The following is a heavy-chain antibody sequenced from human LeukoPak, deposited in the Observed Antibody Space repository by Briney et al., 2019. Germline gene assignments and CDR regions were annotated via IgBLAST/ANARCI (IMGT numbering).Heavy chain of an antibody. CDR3: ARSIGLTGGGVDV. CDR1: GFTFSDYN. Sequence: GGSLRLSCAASGFTFSDYNMNWVRQAPGKGLEWVSYITNGGSTIHHADSVNGRFTISRDNAKKTLYLQMNSLRAEDTAVYYCARSIGLTGGGVDVWGQGTTVTVSS. CDR2: ITNGGSTI. D-gene: IGHD3-9*01. V-gene: IGHV3-11*01. J-gene: IGHJ6*02.